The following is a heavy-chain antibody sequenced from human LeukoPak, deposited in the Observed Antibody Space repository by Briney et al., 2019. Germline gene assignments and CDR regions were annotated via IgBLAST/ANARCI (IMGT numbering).Heavy chain of an antibody. D-gene: IGHD6-19*01. J-gene: IGHJ1*01. CDR2: IYTSGST. V-gene: IGHV4-4*07. Sequence: SETLSLTCTVSGGSIRTYYWNWIRQPAGKGLEWIGRIYTSGSTNYNPSLKSRVTMSVDTSKNQFSLKLSSVTAADTAVYYCASGIAVADDAEYFQHWGQGTLVTVSS. CDR3: ASGIAVADDAEYFQH. CDR1: GGSIRTYY.